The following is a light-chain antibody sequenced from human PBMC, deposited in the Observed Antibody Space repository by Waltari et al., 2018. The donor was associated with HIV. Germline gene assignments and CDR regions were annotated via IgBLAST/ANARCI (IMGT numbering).Light chain of an antibody. CDR1: QSITSSY. Sequence: EIVLTQSPGTLSLSPGERATLSCRASQSITSSYLAWYQQIPGQAPRLLIYGTSNRATGIPDRFSGSGSGTDFTLTINRLEPEDFAVYYCQQYDTPPQTFGQGTKVEIK. CDR2: GTS. J-gene: IGKJ1*01. V-gene: IGKV3-20*01. CDR3: QQYDTPPQT.